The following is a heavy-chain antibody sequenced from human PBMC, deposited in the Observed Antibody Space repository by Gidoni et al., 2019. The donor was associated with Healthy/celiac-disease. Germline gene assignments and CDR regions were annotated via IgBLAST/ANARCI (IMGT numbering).Heavy chain of an antibody. CDR3: ARDGYASLRSWFDP. CDR1: GGSISSGSYY. V-gene: IGHV4-61*02. J-gene: IGHJ5*02. CDR2: IYTSGST. D-gene: IGHD5-12*01. Sequence: QVQLQESGPGLVKPSQTLSLTCTVSGGSISSGSYYWSWIRQPAGKGLEWIGRIYTSGSTNYNPSLKSRVTISVDTSKNQFSLKLSSVTAADTAVYYCARDGYASLRSWFDPWGQGTLVTVSS.